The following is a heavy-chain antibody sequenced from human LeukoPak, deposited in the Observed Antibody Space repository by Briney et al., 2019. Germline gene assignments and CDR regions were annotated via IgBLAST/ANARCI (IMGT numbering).Heavy chain of an antibody. V-gene: IGHV4-38-2*02. CDR2: IFHSGST. CDR3: ARDYGDYGSTGDY. Sequence: SETLSLTCTASGYSISSGYYWGWIRQPPGKGLEWIGSIFHSGSTYYNPSLKSRVTISVDTSKNQFSLRLSSVTAADTAVYYCARDYGDYGSTGDYWGQGTLVTVSS. D-gene: IGHD4-17*01. J-gene: IGHJ4*02. CDR1: GYSISSGYY.